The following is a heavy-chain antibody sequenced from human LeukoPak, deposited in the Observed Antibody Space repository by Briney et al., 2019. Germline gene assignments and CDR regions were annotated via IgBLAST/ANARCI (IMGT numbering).Heavy chain of an antibody. J-gene: IGHJ4*02. Sequence: PGGSLRLSCAASGFTFSSYSMTWVRQAPGKGLEWVSSISSSSSYIYYADSVKGRFTISRDNAKNSLYLQMNSLRAEDTAVYYCARDVPPELWDMVRGVISYFDYWGQGTLVTVSS. V-gene: IGHV3-21*01. CDR1: GFTFSSYS. CDR3: ARDVPPELWDMVRGVISYFDY. CDR2: ISSSSSYI. D-gene: IGHD3-10*01.